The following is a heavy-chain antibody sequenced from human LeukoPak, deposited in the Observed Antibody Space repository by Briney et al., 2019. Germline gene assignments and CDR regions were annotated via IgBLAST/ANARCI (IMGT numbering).Heavy chain of an antibody. CDR2: TRNKPNSYTT. V-gene: IGHV3-72*01. J-gene: IGHJ4*02. Sequence: GGSLRLSCAASGFTFSDHYMDWVHQAPGKGLEWVGRTRNKPNSYTTEYAASVKGRFTISRDDSKNSLYLQMNSLKTEDTAVYYCARVGVVQGSYYFDYWGQGTLVTVSS. CDR1: GFTFSDHY. D-gene: IGHD2-15*01. CDR3: ARVGVVQGSYYFDY.